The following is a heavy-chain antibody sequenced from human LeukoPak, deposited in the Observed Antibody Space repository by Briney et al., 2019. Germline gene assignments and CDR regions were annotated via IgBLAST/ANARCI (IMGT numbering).Heavy chain of an antibody. Sequence: GGSLRLSCSASGFTFSSYGMHWVRQAPGKGLEWVAVIWYDGSNKYYADSVKGRFTISRDNSKNTLYLQMNSLRAEDTAVYYCARDLGHTSGLDYWGQGTLVTVSS. V-gene: IGHV3-33*08. D-gene: IGHD3-10*01. CDR2: IWYDGSNK. CDR3: ARDLGHTSGLDY. CDR1: GFTFSSYG. J-gene: IGHJ4*02.